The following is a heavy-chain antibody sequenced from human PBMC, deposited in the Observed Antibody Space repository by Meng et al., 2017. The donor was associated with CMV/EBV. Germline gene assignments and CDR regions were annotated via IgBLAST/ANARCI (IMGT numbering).Heavy chain of an antibody. Sequence: GESLKISCSASGFSFSTSWMSWVRQAPGKGLEWVANIKPDESEKYYLDSVKGRFTISRDTAKSSLFLEMNSLRAEDTAMYYCARTQHLRFDCFNIWGQGTMVTVSS. CDR2: IKPDESEK. V-gene: IGHV3-7*01. CDR1: GFSFSTSW. D-gene: IGHD5-12*01. CDR3: ARTQHLRFDCFNI. J-gene: IGHJ3*01.